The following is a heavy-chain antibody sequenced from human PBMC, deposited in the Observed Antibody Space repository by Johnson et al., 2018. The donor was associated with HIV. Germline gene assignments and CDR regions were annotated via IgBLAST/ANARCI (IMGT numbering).Heavy chain of an antibody. J-gene: IGHJ3*02. D-gene: IGHD6-13*01. V-gene: IGHV3-74*01. CDR3: AREYSSSWFPPSRAFDI. Sequence: EVQVVESGGGLVQPGGSLRLSCAASGFTFSSYWMHWVRQAPGKGLVWVSRINSDGSSTSYADSVKGRFTISRDNAKNTLYLQMKSLRAEDTAVYYCAREYSSSWFPPSRAFDIWGQGTMVTVSS. CDR1: GFTFSSYW. CDR2: INSDGSST.